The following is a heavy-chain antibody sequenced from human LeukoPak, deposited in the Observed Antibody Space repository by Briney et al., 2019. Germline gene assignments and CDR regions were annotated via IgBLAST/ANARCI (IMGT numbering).Heavy chain of an antibody. Sequence: SQTLSLTCTVSGGSISSGDYYWSWIRQPPGKGLEWIGYIYYSGSTYYNPSLKSRVTISVDRSKNQFSLKLSSVTAADTAVYYCARALRSASSYYFDYWGQGTLVTVSS. D-gene: IGHD4-17*01. CDR3: ARALRSASSYYFDY. V-gene: IGHV4-30-4*01. CDR2: IYYSGST. J-gene: IGHJ4*02. CDR1: GGSISSGDYY.